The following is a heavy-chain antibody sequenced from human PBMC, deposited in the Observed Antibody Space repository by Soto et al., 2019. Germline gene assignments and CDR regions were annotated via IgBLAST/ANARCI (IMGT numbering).Heavy chain of an antibody. V-gene: IGHV1-18*04. CDR2: ISAYNGNT. CDR1: GYTFTSYG. CDR3: ARDLKYYYDSSGYYPNWFDP. Sequence: AAVKVSCQASGYTFTSYGISWVRQAPGQGLELMGWISAYNGNTNYAQKLQGRVTMTTDTSTSTAYMELRSLRSDDTAVYYCARDLKYYYDSSGYYPNWFDPWGQGTLVTV. D-gene: IGHD3-22*01. J-gene: IGHJ5*02.